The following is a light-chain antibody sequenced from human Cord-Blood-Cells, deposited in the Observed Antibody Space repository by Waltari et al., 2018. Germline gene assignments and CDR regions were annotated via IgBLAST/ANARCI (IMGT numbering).Light chain of an antibody. CDR1: QDISHY. J-gene: IGKJ5*01. CDR3: QQYDNLLT. Sequence: DIQMTKPTSSLSASVGDRVTITCQASQDISHYLNWYQQKPGKAPKLLIYDASNLETGVPSRFSGSGSGTDFTFTISSLQPEDIATYYCQQYDNLLTFGQGTRLEIK. V-gene: IGKV1-33*01. CDR2: DAS.